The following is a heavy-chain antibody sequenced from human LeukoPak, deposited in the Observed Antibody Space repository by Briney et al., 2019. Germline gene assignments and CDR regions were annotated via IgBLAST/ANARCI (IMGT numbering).Heavy chain of an antibody. CDR3: ARARTLSGSYGT. CDR2: ISSSSSYI. V-gene: IGHV3-21*01. Sequence: GGSLRLSCAASGFTFSSYSMNWVRQARGKWLEWVSSISSSSSYIYYADSVKGRFTISRDNAKNSLYLQMNSLRAEDTAVYYCARARTLSGSYGTWGQGTMVTVSS. CDR1: GFTFSSYS. D-gene: IGHD1-26*01. J-gene: IGHJ3*01.